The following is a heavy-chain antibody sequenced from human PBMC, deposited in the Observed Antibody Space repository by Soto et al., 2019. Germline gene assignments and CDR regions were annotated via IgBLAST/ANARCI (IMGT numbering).Heavy chain of an antibody. CDR2: ISGSGGST. Sequence: EVQLLESGGGLVQPGGSLRLSCAASGFTFSSYAMSWVRQAPGKGLEWVSAISGSGGSTYYADSGKGGFTVSRDNSKNTLYLPMNSLRAEDTAVYYCAKPGIAAIMAPYGMDVWGQGTTVTVSS. CDR1: GFTFSSYA. V-gene: IGHV3-23*01. D-gene: IGHD6-13*01. J-gene: IGHJ6*02. CDR3: AKPGIAAIMAPYGMDV.